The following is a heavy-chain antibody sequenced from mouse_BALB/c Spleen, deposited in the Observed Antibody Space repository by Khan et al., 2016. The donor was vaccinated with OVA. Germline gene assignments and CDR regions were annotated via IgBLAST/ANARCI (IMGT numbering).Heavy chain of an antibody. D-gene: IGHD1-3*01. V-gene: IGHV1-5*01. CDR3: ARGGYSSFAY. J-gene: IGHJ3*01. Sequence: VQLKESGTVLARPGASVKMSCKASGYSFTSYLIHWVKQRPGQGLEWIGDIYPGNSDTTYNQTFKDKAKLTAGTSANTAYMERSSLTNEDSAVYYCARGGYSSFAYWGQGTLVTVSA. CDR2: IYPGNSDT. CDR1: GYSFTSYL.